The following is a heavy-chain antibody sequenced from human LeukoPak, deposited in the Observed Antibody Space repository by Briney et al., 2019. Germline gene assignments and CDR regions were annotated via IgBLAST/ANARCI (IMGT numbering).Heavy chain of an antibody. Sequence: GGSLRLSCAVSGFTFSSYNMNWVRQAPGKGLEWVSSISSSSNYIYYADSVKGRFTISRDNVKNSLYLQMNSLRAEDAAVYYCAKDLSSGWPDAFDIWGQGTVVTVSS. CDR1: GFTFSSYN. CDR2: ISSSSNYI. J-gene: IGHJ3*02. D-gene: IGHD6-19*01. CDR3: AKDLSSGWPDAFDI. V-gene: IGHV3-21*01.